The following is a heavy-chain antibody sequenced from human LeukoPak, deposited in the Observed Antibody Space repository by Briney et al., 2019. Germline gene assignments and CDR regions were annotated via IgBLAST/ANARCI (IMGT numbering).Heavy chain of an antibody. CDR2: IYYSGST. V-gene: IGHV4-59*01. D-gene: IGHD4-17*01. Sequence: PSETLSLTCTVSGGSISSYYWSWIRQPPGKGLEWVGDIYYSGSTNYNPSLKSRVTISVDTSKNQFSLKLSSVTAADTAVYYCAREGLYGDYVWSLDYWGQGTLVTVSS. CDR3: AREGLYGDYVWSLDY. CDR1: GGSISSYY. J-gene: IGHJ4*02.